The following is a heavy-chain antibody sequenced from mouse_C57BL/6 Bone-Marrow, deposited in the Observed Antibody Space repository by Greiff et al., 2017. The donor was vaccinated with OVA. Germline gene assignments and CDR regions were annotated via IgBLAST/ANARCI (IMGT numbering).Heavy chain of an antibody. CDR2: IYPRDGST. D-gene: IGHD1-1*01. CDR3: ARGGTTVVATDYYAMDY. Sequence: VQLQQSGPELVKPGASVKLSCKASGYTFTSYDINWVKQRPGQGLEWIGWIYPRDGSTKYNEKFKGKATLTVDPSSSTAYMELHSLTSEDSAVYFGARGGTTVVATDYYAMDYWGQGTSVTVSS. V-gene: IGHV1-85*01. CDR1: GYTFTSYD. J-gene: IGHJ4*01.